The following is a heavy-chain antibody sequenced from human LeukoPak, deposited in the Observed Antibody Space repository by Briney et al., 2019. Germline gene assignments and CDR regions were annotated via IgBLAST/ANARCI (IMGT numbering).Heavy chain of an antibody. CDR2: IKLDGSEQ. Sequence: PGGSLRLSCAASGFTLRSFRMNWVRQAPGKGLQWVATIKLDGSEQYYVDPVKGRFTISRDNAKNSLCLQMNSLRAEDTAVYYCARGSDGAFDYWGQGTLVTVSS. D-gene: IGHD2-15*01. V-gene: IGHV3-7*04. CDR3: ARGSDGAFDY. J-gene: IGHJ4*02. CDR1: GFTLRSFR.